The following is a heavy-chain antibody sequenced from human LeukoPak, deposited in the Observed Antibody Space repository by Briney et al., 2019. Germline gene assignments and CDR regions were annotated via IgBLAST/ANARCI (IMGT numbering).Heavy chain of an antibody. V-gene: IGHV3-23*01. CDR2: INAYGGNT. J-gene: IGHJ4*02. D-gene: IGHD2/OR15-2a*01. CDR3: ARILSGFGSDY. Sequence: GGSLRLSCAASGFTFNTYAMTWVRQAAGKGLEWVSSINAYGGNTYYVDSVKGRFTISRDNSKNTLYLQMHSLRVEDTAVYYCARILSGFGSDYWGQGTLVTVSS. CDR1: GFTFNTYA.